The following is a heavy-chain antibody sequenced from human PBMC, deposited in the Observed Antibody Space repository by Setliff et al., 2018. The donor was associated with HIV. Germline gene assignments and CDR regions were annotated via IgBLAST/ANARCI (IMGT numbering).Heavy chain of an antibody. CDR3: ARRRPPPTGSYSKYYMDV. CDR1: GGSISSTNYY. Sequence: SETLSLTCTVSGGSISSTNYYWGWIRQTPGKGLEWIGSIYYSGTTYYNPSLKSRVTISVDTSKNQFSLKLNSVTAADAAVYYCARRRPPPTGSYSKYYMDVWGTGTTVTVSS. CDR2: IYYSGTT. J-gene: IGHJ6*03. V-gene: IGHV4-39*07. D-gene: IGHD1-26*01.